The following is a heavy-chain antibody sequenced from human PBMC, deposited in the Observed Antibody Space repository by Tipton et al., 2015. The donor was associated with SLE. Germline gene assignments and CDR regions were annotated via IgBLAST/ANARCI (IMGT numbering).Heavy chain of an antibody. D-gene: IGHD3-16*01. CDR1: GGSITTGRYY. CDR3: ASWGFDT. CDR2: LYTSGRT. J-gene: IGHJ3*02. Sequence: TLSLTCTVSGGSITTGRYYWSWIRQPAGKGLEWIGRLYTSGRTNYNPSLKSRGTLSLDRSKNQFSLKRDSATAADTAVYYCASWGFDTWGQGTMVTVSS. V-gene: IGHV4-61*02.